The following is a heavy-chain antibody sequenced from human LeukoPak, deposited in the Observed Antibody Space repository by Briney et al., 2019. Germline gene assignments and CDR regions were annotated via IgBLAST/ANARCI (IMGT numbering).Heavy chain of an antibody. CDR3: ARHVYSSGWLFDY. J-gene: IGHJ4*02. D-gene: IGHD6-19*01. CDR2: IYYSGST. Sequence: SETLSLTCTVSGGSISSYYWSWIRRPPGKGLEWIGYIYYSGSTNYNPSLRSRVTISVDTSKNQFSLKLSSVTAADTAVYYCARHVYSSGWLFDYWGQGTLVTVSS. V-gene: IGHV4-59*08. CDR1: GGSISSYY.